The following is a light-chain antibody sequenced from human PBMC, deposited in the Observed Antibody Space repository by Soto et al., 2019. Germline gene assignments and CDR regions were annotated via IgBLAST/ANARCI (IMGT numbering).Light chain of an antibody. V-gene: IGLV2-8*01. CDR1: SSDIGGHNY. Sequence: QSALTQPPSASGSPGQSVAISCTGTSSDIGGHNYVSWYQHHPGKAPKLIIYEVTKRPSGVPDRFSGSKSGNTASLTVSGLQTEDEADYYCATWDGSLPGEVFGGGTQLTVL. J-gene: IGLJ2*01. CDR2: EVT. CDR3: ATWDGSLPGEV.